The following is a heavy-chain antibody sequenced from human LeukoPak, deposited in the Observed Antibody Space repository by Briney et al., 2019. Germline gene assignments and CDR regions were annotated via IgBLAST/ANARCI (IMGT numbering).Heavy chain of an antibody. Sequence: PGGSLRLSCAASGFTFSSYWMSWVRQAPGKGLERVANIKQDGSEKYYVDSVKGRFTISRDNAKNSLYLQMNSLRAEDTAVYYCARVSSRYSPLIGYLDYWGQGTLVTVSS. V-gene: IGHV3-7*01. CDR1: GFTFSSYW. J-gene: IGHJ4*02. CDR3: ARVSSRYSPLIGYLDY. D-gene: IGHD2-21*01. CDR2: IKQDGSEK.